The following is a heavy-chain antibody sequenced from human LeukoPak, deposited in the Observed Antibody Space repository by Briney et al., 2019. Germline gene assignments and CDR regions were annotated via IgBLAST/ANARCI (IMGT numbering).Heavy chain of an antibody. CDR1: GYTFTSYG. J-gene: IGHJ6*02. CDR3: ARDRPGYCSTSCYYYGMDV. D-gene: IGHD2-2*01. Sequence: ASVKVSCKASGYTFTSYGISWVRQAPGQGLEWMGWISAYNGNTNYAQKLQGRVTMTTDTSTSTAYMELRSLRSDDTAVYYCARDRPGYCSTSCYYYGMDVWGQGTTVTASS. V-gene: IGHV1-18*01. CDR2: ISAYNGNT.